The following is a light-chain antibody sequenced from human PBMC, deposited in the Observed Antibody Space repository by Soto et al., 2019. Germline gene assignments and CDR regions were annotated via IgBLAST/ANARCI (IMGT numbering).Light chain of an antibody. V-gene: IGKV3-15*01. CDR1: QSVSSN. Sequence: EIVMTQSPATLSVSPGDRATISCRASQSVSSNLAWYQQKPGQAPRLLIYGASTLTTGIPARFSGSGSGTEFTLTISSLQSEDFADYYCQQYNNWPLFGGGTKVEIK. J-gene: IGKJ4*01. CDR3: QQYNNWPL. CDR2: GAS.